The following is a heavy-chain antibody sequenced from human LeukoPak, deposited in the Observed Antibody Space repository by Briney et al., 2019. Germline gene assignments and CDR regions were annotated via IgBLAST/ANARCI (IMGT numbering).Heavy chain of an antibody. CDR2: INSDGSTT. Sequence: QAGGSLRLSCAASGFTFSSYAMHWVRQAPGKGLVWVSRINSDGSTTSYADSVKGRFTISRDNAKNTLYLQMNSLRAEDTAVYYCARDHGQSDGFIWIDSWGQRTLVTVSS. CDR3: ARDHGQSDGFIWIDS. D-gene: IGHD3-10*01. CDR1: GFTFSSYA. J-gene: IGHJ5*02. V-gene: IGHV3-74*01.